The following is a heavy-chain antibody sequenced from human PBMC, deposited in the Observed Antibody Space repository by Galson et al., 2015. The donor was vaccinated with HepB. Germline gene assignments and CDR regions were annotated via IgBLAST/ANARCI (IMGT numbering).Heavy chain of an antibody. Sequence: SVKVSCKAFGGIFSSYAFSWVRQAPGQGLEWMGGIIPMIDIANYAQKFQGRVTITADKSTSTVYMELTNLRSDDTAVFYCARQNYGSGNYFGNPFDPWGQGTPVTVSS. J-gene: IGHJ5*02. CDR1: GGIFSSYA. CDR3: ARQNYGSGNYFGNPFDP. D-gene: IGHD3-10*01. CDR2: IIPMIDIA. V-gene: IGHV1-69*10.